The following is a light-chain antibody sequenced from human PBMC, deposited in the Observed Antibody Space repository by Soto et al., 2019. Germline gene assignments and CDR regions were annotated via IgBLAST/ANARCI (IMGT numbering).Light chain of an antibody. CDR1: QSVSSNF. CDR3: XQYDSSPRT. J-gene: IGKJ1*01. Sequence: ENVLTQSPGTLSLSPGERATLSCRASQSVSSNFLAWYQQKPGQAPRLLIYGASNRATGIPDRFSGSGSGTDFTLTISRLEPEDFAVYYCXQYDSSPRTFGQGTKVEIK. CDR2: GAS. V-gene: IGKV3-20*01.